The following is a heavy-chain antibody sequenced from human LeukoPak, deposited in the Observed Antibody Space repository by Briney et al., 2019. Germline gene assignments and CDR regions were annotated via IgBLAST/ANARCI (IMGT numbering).Heavy chain of an antibody. J-gene: IGHJ6*02. Sequence: QPGGSLRVSCAASGFTVSGNYMTWVRQAPGKGLEWVSVLYSGGSTFYADSVKGRFTISRDNSKNTLYLRMDSLRAEDTAVYYCAQETPVTARAMAVWGQGATVTVSS. D-gene: IGHD4-17*01. CDR3: AQETPVTARAMAV. CDR1: GFTVSGNY. V-gene: IGHV3-66*01. CDR2: LYSGGST.